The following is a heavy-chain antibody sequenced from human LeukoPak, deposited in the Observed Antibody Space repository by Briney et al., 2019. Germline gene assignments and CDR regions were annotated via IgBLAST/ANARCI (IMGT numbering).Heavy chain of an antibody. CDR2: MNPNSGNT. D-gene: IGHD1-26*01. CDR3: ARAGLSAGGRAYYYMDV. Sequence: ASVKVSCKASGYTFPSYDIHWVRQATGQGLEWMGWMNPNSGNTDYAQKFQGRVTMTRNTSISTAYMELRSLRSEDTAVYYCARAGLSAGGRAYYYMDVWGKGTTVTVSS. CDR1: GYTFPSYD. J-gene: IGHJ6*03. V-gene: IGHV1-8*01.